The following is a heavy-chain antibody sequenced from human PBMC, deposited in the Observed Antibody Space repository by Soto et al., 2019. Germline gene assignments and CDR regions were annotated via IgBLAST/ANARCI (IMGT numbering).Heavy chain of an antibody. D-gene: IGHD1-26*01. CDR2: ISGSGGST. CDR1: GFTFSSYA. Sequence: GGSLRLSCAASGFTFSSYAMSWVRQAPGKGLEWVSAISGSGGSTYYADSVKGRFTISRDNSKNTLYLQMNSLRAEDTAVYYCVRKDLNSGSYLAAYWGQGTLVTVSS. V-gene: IGHV3-23*01. CDR3: VRKDLNSGSYLAAY. J-gene: IGHJ4*02.